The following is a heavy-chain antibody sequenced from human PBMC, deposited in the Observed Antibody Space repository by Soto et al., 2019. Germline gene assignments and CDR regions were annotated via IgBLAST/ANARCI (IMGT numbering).Heavy chain of an antibody. J-gene: IGHJ4*02. V-gene: IGHV3-33*01. CDR2: IWFDGSNE. CDR3: AGDVDLVPTIRYRGLGS. Sequence: GGSLRLSCAASGFSFSNYGMHWVRQAPGKGLEWVAVIWFDGSNEYYAESVKGRFTISRDNSKNTLYLQMNSLRIEDTAVYYCAGDVDLVPTIRYRGLGSWGQGTPVTVSS. CDR1: GFSFSNYG. D-gene: IGHD5-12*01.